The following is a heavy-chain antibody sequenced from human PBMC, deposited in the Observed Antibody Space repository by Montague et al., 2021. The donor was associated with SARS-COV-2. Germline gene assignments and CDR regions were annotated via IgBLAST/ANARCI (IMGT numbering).Heavy chain of an antibody. V-gene: IGHV4-34*01. CDR1: GTSFSGYY. CDR2: TNHGGST. J-gene: IGHJ6*03. D-gene: IGHD3-10*01. CDR3: ARLRDGVVPSPILGVGPYYSYYYMDV. Sequence: SETLSLTCAVHGTSFSGYYWNWIRQSPGKGLEWIGETNHGGSTKYSPSLKSRLTISADTSKNQFSLKLTSVAAADTAVYYCARLRDGVVPSPILGVGPYYSYYYMDVWGRGTTVTVSS.